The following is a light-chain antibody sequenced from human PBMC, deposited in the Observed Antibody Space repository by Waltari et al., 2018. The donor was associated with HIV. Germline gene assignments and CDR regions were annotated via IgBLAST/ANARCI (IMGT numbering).Light chain of an antibody. J-gene: IGKJ4*01. CDR3: QQHGSSVT. Sequence: EIVLTQSPGTLSLSTGDRATLSCKASQTIVSTHLAWHQQKPGQAPRLLIYGASNRATGIPDRFSGSGSGTDFTLTINRLEPEDFAVYYCQQHGSSVTFGGGTKVEIK. V-gene: IGKV3-20*01. CDR1: QTIVSTH. CDR2: GAS.